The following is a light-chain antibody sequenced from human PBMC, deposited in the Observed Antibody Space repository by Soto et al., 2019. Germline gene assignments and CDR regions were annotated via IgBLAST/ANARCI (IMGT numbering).Light chain of an antibody. J-gene: IGLJ1*01. CDR3: CSYAGGGTSRV. Sequence: QSVLTQHASMYGTAGQSITISFTAPSSEVGSCNLVSWFHQHPDKAPKVRIFEATQRPSGVSHRFSGSRSGNTASLTISGLQAEDEADYYCCSYAGGGTSRVFGTGTKVTVL. CDR2: EAT. CDR1: SSEVGSCNL. V-gene: IGLV2-23*01.